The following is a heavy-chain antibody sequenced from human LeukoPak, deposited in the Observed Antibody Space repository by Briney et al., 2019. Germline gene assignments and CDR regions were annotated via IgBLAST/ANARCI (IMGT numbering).Heavy chain of an antibody. V-gene: IGHV3-23*01. D-gene: IGHD6-13*01. CDR2: ISGSGGST. CDR1: GFTFSSYA. Sequence: GGSLRLSCAASGFTFSSYAMSWVRQAPGKGLEWVSAISGSGGSTYYADSVKGRFTISRDNSKNTLYLQMNSLRPEDTAVYYCAKDRDLLSSWSDYWGQGTLVTVSS. CDR3: AKDRDLLSSWSDY. J-gene: IGHJ4*02.